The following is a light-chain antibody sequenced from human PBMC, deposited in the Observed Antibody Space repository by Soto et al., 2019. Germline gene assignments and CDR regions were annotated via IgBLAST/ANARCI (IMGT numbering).Light chain of an antibody. Sequence: QSVLTRPRSVSGSPGQSVTISCTGTSSDVGGYNYVSWYQQHPGKAPKVMIYDVSERPSGVPDRFPGSKSGNTASLTISGLQAEDEADYYCCSYAGSPRYVFGTGTKLTVL. CDR3: CSYAGSPRYV. V-gene: IGLV2-11*01. CDR1: SSDVGGYNY. J-gene: IGLJ1*01. CDR2: DVS.